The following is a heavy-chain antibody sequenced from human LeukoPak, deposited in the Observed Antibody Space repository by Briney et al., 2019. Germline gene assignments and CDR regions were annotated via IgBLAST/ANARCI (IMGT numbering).Heavy chain of an antibody. V-gene: IGHV3-21*01. Sequence: GGSLRLSCAASGFTFSSYGVRWVRQAPGKGLEWVSSISTSSSYIYYADSVKGRFTISRDNAKNSLYLQMNSLRAEDTAVYYCARAYSGRYGLGYYYMDVWGKGTTVTISS. CDR2: ISTSSSYI. D-gene: IGHD1-26*01. J-gene: IGHJ6*03. CDR3: ARAYSGRYGLGYYYMDV. CDR1: GFTFSSYG.